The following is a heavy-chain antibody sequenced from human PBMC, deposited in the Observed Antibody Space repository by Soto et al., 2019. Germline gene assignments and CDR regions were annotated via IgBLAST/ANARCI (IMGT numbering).Heavy chain of an antibody. J-gene: IGHJ4*02. Sequence: QVQLVQSGAEVKKPGASVKVSCKASGYTFTSYGISWLRQAPGQGLEWMGWISTYNSNTNYAQKLQGRVTMTTDTSTSTAYMELRSLRADDTAVYYCARVRGYCTGGSCYLDFWGQGTLVTVSS. V-gene: IGHV1-18*01. CDR3: ARVRGYCTGGSCYLDF. CDR2: ISTYNSNT. D-gene: IGHD2-15*01. CDR1: GYTFTSYG.